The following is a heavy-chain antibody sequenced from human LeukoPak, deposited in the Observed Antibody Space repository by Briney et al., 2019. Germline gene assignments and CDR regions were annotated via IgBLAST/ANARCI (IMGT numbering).Heavy chain of an antibody. CDR2: INAGNGNT. V-gene: IGHV1-3*01. CDR1: GYTFTSYA. CDR3: ARGRFTIFGVVIFDYYYGMDV. J-gene: IGHJ6*02. D-gene: IGHD3-3*01. Sequence: ASVKVSCKASGYTFTSYAMHWVRQAPGQRLEWMGWINAGNGNTKYSQKFQGRVTITRDTSASTAYMELSSLRSEDTAVYYCARGRFTIFGVVIFDYYYGMDVWGQGTTVTVSS.